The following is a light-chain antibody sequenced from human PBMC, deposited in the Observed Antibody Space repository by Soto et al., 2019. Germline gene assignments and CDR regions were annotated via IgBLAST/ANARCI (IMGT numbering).Light chain of an antibody. V-gene: IGKV3-20*01. CDR2: GAS. CDR1: QSFGSTF. CDR3: QQYASSVT. Sequence: PGDRATLSCRASQSFGSTFFAWYQQKPGQAPSLLIYGASSRATGIPDRFSGSGSGTDFTLTISRLEPEDFAVYYCQQYASSVTFGQGTKVEIK. J-gene: IGKJ1*01.